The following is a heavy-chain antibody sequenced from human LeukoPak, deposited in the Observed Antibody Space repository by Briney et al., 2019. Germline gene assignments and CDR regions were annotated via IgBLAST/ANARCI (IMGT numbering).Heavy chain of an antibody. J-gene: IGHJ4*02. CDR3: ARWYSSGWAFDY. Sequence: SETLSLTCTVSGASISSSSDYWGWIRQPPGKGLEWIGSIFYSGSTYYNPSLKSRVTISVDTSRNQFSLKLSSVTAADTAVYYCARWYSSGWAFDYWGQGTLVTVSS. CDR1: GASISSSSDY. CDR2: IFYSGST. D-gene: IGHD6-19*01. V-gene: IGHV4-39*01.